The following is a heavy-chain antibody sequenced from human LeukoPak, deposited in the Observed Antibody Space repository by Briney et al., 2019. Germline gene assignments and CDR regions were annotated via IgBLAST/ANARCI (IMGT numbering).Heavy chain of an antibody. D-gene: IGHD2-15*01. CDR3: ARDLLTTLDY. Sequence: SETLSLTCTVSGGSISSGGYYWSWIRQHPGKGLEWIGYIYYSGITYYNPSLKSRVTISVDTSKNQFSLKLSSVTAADTAVYYCARDLLTTLDYWGQGTLVTVSS. CDR1: GGSISSGGYY. V-gene: IGHV4-31*03. J-gene: IGHJ4*02. CDR2: IYYSGIT.